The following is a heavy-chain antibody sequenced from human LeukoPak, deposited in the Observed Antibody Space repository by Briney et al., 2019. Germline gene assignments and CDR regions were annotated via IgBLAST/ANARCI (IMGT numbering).Heavy chain of an antibody. V-gene: IGHV4-34*01. D-gene: IGHD3-3*01. J-gene: IGHJ4*02. Sequence: SETLSLTCAVYGGSFSGYYWSWIRQPPGKGLEWIGEINHSGSTNYNPSLKSRVTISVDTSKNQFSLKLSSVTAADTAVYYCARDLGRSLIYDFWSGYPLDYWGQGTLVTVSS. CDR2: INHSGST. CDR3: ARDLGRSLIYDFWSGYPLDY. CDR1: GGSFSGYY.